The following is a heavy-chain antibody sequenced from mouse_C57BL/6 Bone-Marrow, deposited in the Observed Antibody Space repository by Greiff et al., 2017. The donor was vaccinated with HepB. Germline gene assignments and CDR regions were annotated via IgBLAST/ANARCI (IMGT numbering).Heavy chain of an antibody. Sequence: EVKLVESEGGLVQPGSSMKLSCTASGFTFSDYYMAWVRQVPEKGLEWVANINSDGSSTYYLDSLKSRFIISRDNAKNILYLQMSSLKSEDTASYYCARDRGYYYGSSYVNYFDYWGQGTTLTVSS. D-gene: IGHD1-1*01. CDR2: INSDGSST. J-gene: IGHJ2*01. CDR3: ARDRGYYYGSSYVNYFDY. V-gene: IGHV5-16*01. CDR1: GFTFSDYY.